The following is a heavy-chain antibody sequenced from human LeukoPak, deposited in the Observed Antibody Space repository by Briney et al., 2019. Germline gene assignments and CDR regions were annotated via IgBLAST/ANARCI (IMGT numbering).Heavy chain of an antibody. CDR2: ISSNGGST. D-gene: IGHD2-2*01. J-gene: IGHJ5*02. CDR3: ASIDEEGYCSSTSCNRAFDP. Sequence: GGSLRLSCAASGFTFSSYAMHWVRQAPGKGLEYVSAISSNGGSTYYANSVKGRFTISRDNSKNTLYLQMGSLRAEDTAVYYCASIDEEGYCSSTSCNRAFDPWGQGTLVTVSS. CDR1: GFTFSSYA. V-gene: IGHV3-64*01.